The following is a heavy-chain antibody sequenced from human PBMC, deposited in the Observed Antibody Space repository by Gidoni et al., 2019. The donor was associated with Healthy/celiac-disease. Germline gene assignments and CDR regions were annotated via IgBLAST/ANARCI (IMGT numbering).Heavy chain of an antibody. D-gene: IGHD6-19*01. Sequence: QLQLQESGPGLVKPSETLSLTCTVSGGSISSSSYYWGWIRQPPGKGLEWIGSIYYSGSTYYNPSLKSRVTISVDTSKNQFSLKLSSVTAADTAVYYCATAGGIAVGGFFDYWGQGTLVTVSS. CDR3: ATAGGIAVGGFFDY. CDR2: IYYSGST. CDR1: GGSISSSSYY. V-gene: IGHV4-39*01. J-gene: IGHJ4*02.